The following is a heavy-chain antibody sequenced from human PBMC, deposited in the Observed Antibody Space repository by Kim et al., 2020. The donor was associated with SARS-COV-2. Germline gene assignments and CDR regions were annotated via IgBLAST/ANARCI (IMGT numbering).Heavy chain of an antibody. J-gene: IGHJ5*02. D-gene: IGHD2-21*02. CDR3: ARDRQRWTYCGGDCYPNWFDP. V-gene: IGHV3-30*04. CDR2: ISYDGSNK. Sequence: GGSLRLSCAASGFTFSSYAMHWVRQAPGKGLEWVAVISYDGSNKYYADSVKGRFTISRDNSKNTLYLQMNSLRAEDTAVYYCARDRQRWTYCGGDCYPNWFDPWGQGTLVTVSS. CDR1: GFTFSSYA.